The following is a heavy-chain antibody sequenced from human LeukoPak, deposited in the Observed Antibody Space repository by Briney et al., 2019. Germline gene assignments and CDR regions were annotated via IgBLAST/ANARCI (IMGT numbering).Heavy chain of an antibody. CDR1: GFTFSSYS. V-gene: IGHV3-23*01. D-gene: IGHD3-9*01. CDR2: ISGSGGST. J-gene: IGHJ4*02. Sequence: GSLRLSCAASGFTFSSYSMNWVRQAPGKGLEWVSAISGSGGSTYYADSVKGRFTISRDNSKNTLYLQMNSLRAEDTAVYYCAKRYDILTGHYDYWGQGTLVTVSS. CDR3: AKRYDILTGHYDY.